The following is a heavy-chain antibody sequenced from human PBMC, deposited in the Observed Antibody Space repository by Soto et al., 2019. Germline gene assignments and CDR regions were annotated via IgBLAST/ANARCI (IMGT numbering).Heavy chain of an antibody. D-gene: IGHD2-15*01. J-gene: IGHJ4*02. CDR3: AKDRRGAYCSGGICYSPDY. CDR2: ISGTGGT. V-gene: IGHV3-23*01. Sequence: EVQLWESGGGLVQPGGSLRLSCAVSGFTFSSHVMSWVRQATGKGLEWVSAISGTGGTYYADSVKGRFTISRDNSKNALYLKMNNLRDEDTAVYYCAKDRRGAYCSGGICYSPDYWGQGTMVIVSS. CDR1: GFTFSSHV.